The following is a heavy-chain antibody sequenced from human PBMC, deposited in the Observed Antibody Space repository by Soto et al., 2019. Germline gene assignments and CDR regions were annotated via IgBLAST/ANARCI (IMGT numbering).Heavy chain of an antibody. CDR2: IWPGDSDT. CDR3: ARHRPYSASGHYFDY. Sequence: SLTISCKAAGESLSNYWIAWVRALPGGGLEWMGIIWPGDSDTRYSPSFRGQVTISADRSISTAYLQWSSLRASDTAMYFCARHRPYSASGHYFDYWGQGTVVTVSS. CDR1: GESLSNYW. D-gene: IGHD1-26*01. V-gene: IGHV5-51*01. J-gene: IGHJ4*02.